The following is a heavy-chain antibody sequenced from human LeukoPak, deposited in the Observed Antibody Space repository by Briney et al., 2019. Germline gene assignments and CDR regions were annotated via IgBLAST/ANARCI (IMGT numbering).Heavy chain of an antibody. D-gene: IGHD6-13*01. CDR1: GGSVSHSNW. V-gene: IGHV4-4*02. J-gene: IGHJ4*02. Sequence: SETLSLTCAVSGGSVSHSNWWTWVRQSPGKGLEWIGEVHPSEGTNYNSSLKSRVTISIDTSKNQFSLRLISVTAADTAVYFCARGPTYSRNDYWGQGTLVTVSS. CDR3: ARGPTYSRNDY. CDR2: VHPSEGT.